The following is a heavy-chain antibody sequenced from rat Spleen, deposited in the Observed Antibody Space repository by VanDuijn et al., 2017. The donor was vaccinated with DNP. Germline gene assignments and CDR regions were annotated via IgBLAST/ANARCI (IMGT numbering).Heavy chain of an antibody. CDR1: GFTFNKYW. CDR3: TRENYYSGDY. J-gene: IGHJ2*01. Sequence: EVQLVESGGGLVQPGRSLKLSCVASGFTFNKYWMAWIRQAPGKGLEWVASITNSGTNTYYPDSVKGRFTISRDNAKSTLYLQMNSLRSEDTATYYCTRENYYSGDYWGQGVVVTVSS. D-gene: IGHD1-1*01. V-gene: IGHV5-31*01. CDR2: ITNSGTNT.